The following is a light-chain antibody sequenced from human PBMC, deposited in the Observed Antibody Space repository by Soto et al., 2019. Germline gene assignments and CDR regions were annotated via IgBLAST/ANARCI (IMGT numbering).Light chain of an antibody. CDR1: QSVSSSY. J-gene: IGKJ3*01. Sequence: EIVLTQSPGTLSLSPGERATLSCRASQSVSSSYLAWYQQKPGQAPRLLIYGASSMATGIPDRFSGSGSGTDFPLPISRLEPEVFAVYYCQQYGSSPGFTFGPGTKVDIK. CDR2: GAS. V-gene: IGKV3-20*01. CDR3: QQYGSSPGFT.